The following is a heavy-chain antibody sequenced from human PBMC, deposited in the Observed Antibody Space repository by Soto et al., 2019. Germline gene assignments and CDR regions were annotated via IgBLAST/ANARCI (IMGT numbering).Heavy chain of an antibody. J-gene: IGHJ4*02. CDR3: AKGSGSLDY. CDR2: ISYDGSNK. D-gene: IGHD3-10*01. CDR1: GFTFSSYG. Sequence: QVQLVESGGGVVQPGRSLRLSCAASGFTFSSYGMHWVRQAPGKELEWVAVISYDGSNKYYADSVKGRFTISRDNSKNTLYLQMNSLRAEDMAVYYCAKGSGSLDYWGQETLVTVSS. V-gene: IGHV3-30*18.